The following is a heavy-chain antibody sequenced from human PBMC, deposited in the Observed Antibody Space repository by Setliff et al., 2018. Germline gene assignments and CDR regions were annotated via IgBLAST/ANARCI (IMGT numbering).Heavy chain of an antibody. D-gene: IGHD2-2*01. CDR1: GGSFSTYF. CDR2: ISHSGRA. CDR3: RPAHCNTTSCEEALDF. Sequence: PSETMSLTCAVYGGSFSTYFWSWIRQPPGKGLEWIGEISHSGRANYNTYLKSRVTMSVDTSKNQFSLTRNSVTAADTAVYYFRPAHCNTTSCEEALDFWSQGTLVTVSS. J-gene: IGHJ4*02. V-gene: IGHV4-34*01.